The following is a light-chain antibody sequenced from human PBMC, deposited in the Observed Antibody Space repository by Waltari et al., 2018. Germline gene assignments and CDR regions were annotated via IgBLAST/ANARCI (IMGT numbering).Light chain of an antibody. J-gene: IGKJ5*01. V-gene: IGKV1-9*01. CDR3: QQLKSYPIT. Sequence: TQLTQSPSSLSASVGDRVTITCRASQVILGYLAWYQQRPGKAPKFLIYVTSTLRSGVPSRFSGSGSGTDFTLTISDLQPEDFATYYCQQLKSYPITFGQGTRLEIK. CDR1: QVILGY. CDR2: VTS.